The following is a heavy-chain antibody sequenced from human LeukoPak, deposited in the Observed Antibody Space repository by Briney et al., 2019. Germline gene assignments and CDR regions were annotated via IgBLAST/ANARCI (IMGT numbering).Heavy chain of an antibody. CDR3: ARGSLYYFDY. CDR1: GGSISSYY. J-gene: IGHJ4*02. Sequence: SETLSLTCTVSGGSISSYYWSWIRQPPGKGLEWIGYIYYSGSTTYNPSLKSRVTISVDTSKNQFSLKLSSVTAADTAVYYCARGSLYYFDYWGQGTLVTVSS. D-gene: IGHD3-10*01. V-gene: IGHV4-59*01. CDR2: IYYSGST.